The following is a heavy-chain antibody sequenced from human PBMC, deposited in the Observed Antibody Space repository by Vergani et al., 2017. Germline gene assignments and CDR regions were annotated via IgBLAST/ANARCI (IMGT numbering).Heavy chain of an antibody. V-gene: IGHV1-69*12. CDR2: IIPIFGTA. CDR3: AGTAASSYYYYYYGRDV. Sequence: QVQLVQSGAEVKKPGSSVKVSCKASGGTVSSYAISWVRQAPGQGLGWMGGIIPIFGTANYAQKFQVRVTLTADESTSPAYMELSSLSSEDTAVYYCAGTAASSYYYYYYGRDVWGQGTTVTVSS. D-gene: IGHD2-2*01. J-gene: IGHJ6*02. CDR1: GGTVSSYA.